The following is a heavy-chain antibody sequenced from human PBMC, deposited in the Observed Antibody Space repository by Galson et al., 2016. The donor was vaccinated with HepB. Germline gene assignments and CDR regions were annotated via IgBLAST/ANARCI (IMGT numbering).Heavy chain of an antibody. CDR1: GYTFTGYY. D-gene: IGHD6-19*01. CDR2: INPNGGGT. V-gene: IGHV1-2*02. Sequence: SVKVSCKASGYTFTGYYMHWVRQAPGQGLEWMGWINPNGGGTNYAQKFQGRVTMTRDTSIGAAYMEMTSLISDDTAVYYCARGRGSMFAVIDAFDIWGQGKMVTVSS. J-gene: IGHJ3*02. CDR3: ARGRGSMFAVIDAFDI.